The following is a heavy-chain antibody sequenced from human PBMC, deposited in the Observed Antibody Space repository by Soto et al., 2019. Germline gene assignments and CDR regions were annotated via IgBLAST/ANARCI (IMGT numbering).Heavy chain of an antibody. CDR2: IYYSGST. CDR1: GGSISSGDYY. J-gene: IGHJ4*02. V-gene: IGHV4-30-4*01. CDR3: ARESPYDSFDY. D-gene: IGHD5-12*01. Sequence: SETLSLTCTVSGGSISSGDYYWSWIRQPPGKGLGWIGYIYYSGSTYYNPPLKSRVTISVDTSKNQFSLKLSSVTAADTAVYYCARESPYDSFDYWGQGTLVTVSS.